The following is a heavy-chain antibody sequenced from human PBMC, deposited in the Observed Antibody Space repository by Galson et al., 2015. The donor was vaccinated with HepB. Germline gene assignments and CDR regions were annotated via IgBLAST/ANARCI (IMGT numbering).Heavy chain of an antibody. D-gene: IGHD2-2*01. V-gene: IGHV3-23*01. J-gene: IGHJ4*02. Sequence: SLRLSCAASGFRFSTFAMLWVRQAPGRGLEWVSAISDSGDRANYADSVRGRFTISRDNFKDTLYLQMNSLRADDTAIYFCARGCGPSCYWQVLWGQGTRVTVST. CDR3: ARGCGPSCYWQVL. CDR1: GFRFSTFA. CDR2: ISDSGDRA.